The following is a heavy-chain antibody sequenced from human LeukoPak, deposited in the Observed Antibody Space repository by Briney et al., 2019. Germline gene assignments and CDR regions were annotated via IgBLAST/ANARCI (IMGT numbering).Heavy chain of an antibody. Sequence: GGALRLSCAASGFIFSDYYMTWIRQAPGKGLEGVSYISSSGSPIYYADSVKGRFTISRDNAKNSLYLQMNSLRAEDTAVYFCARERVRFNYWGQGTLVTVSS. D-gene: IGHD3-22*01. CDR2: ISSSGSPI. V-gene: IGHV3-11*01. CDR1: GFIFSDYY. CDR3: ARERVRFNY. J-gene: IGHJ4*02.